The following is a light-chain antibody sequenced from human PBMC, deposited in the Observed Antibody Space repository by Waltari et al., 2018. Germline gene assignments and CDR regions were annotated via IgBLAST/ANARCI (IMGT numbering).Light chain of an antibody. Sequence: EIVMTQSPAVLSVSPGQIATLSCRASETVTSHLAWYQQKPGQAPRLLIYDVSTRAAGIPARFRGSGSETEFTLTVTSLQSEDCAVYYCQQYYEWQTFGPGTKVEIK. CDR1: ETVTSH. CDR2: DVS. V-gene: IGKV3D-15*01. CDR3: QQYYEWQT. J-gene: IGKJ1*01.